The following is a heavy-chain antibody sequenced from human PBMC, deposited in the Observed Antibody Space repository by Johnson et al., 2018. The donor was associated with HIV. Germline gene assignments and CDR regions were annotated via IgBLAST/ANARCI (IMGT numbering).Heavy chain of an antibody. J-gene: IGHJ3*01. D-gene: IGHD1-7*01. CDR2: VRSDGSNE. V-gene: IGHV3-30*02. Sequence: QVQLVESGGGVVQPGRSLRLSCAASGFTFSSVTMYWVRQPPGKGLEWVAFVRSDGSNEYYEDSVEGRSTISRDNSRNTLSLELSNLRSDDTAVYYCAKAQRNYRGALDVWGQGTLVTVSS. CDR1: GFTFSSVT. CDR3: AKAQRNYRGALDV.